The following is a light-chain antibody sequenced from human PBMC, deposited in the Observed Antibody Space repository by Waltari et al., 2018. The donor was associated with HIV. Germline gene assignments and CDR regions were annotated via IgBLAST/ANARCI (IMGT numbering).Light chain of an antibody. Sequence: QSVLTQPPSVSAAPGQKVTIPCPGGSFNIGKTSVSWYQPVPGTAPKLLIYDTYNRPSGIPDRFSGSKSATSATLVIDGLQTGDEADYYCAAWDSSLSVAVFGGGTQVTVL. J-gene: IGLJ3*02. CDR3: AAWDSSLSVAV. CDR2: DTY. V-gene: IGLV1-51*01. CDR1: SFNIGKTS.